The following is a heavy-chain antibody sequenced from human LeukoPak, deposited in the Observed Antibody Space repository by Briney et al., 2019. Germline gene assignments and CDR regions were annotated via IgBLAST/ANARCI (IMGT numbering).Heavy chain of an antibody. D-gene: IGHD1-26*01. V-gene: IGHV3-7*01. J-gene: IGHJ6*02. Sequence: GGSLRLSCEASGFIFNDFYMTWVRQAPGTGLEWVATINQDGSAEYYVDSAKGRFTMSRDNAKNSVFLQMDSLRAEETAVYYCARSVGAGNNYFYYGMDVWGQGTTVTVSS. CDR1: GFIFNDFY. CDR3: ARSVGAGNNYFYYGMDV. CDR2: INQDGSAE.